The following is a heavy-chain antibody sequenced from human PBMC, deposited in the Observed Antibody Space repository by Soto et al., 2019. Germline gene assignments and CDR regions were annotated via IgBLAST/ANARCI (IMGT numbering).Heavy chain of an antibody. J-gene: IGHJ4*02. CDR1: GGSISSGEYY. D-gene: IGHD2-2*01. V-gene: IGHV4-30-4*01. CDR3: ARLVVPATILNFDY. Sequence: PSETLSLTCTVSGGSISSGEYYWSWIRQPPGKGLEWMGYIYYSGNTYYNPSLRSRVAMSVDTSKNQFSLKLSSVTAADTAVYYCARLVVPATILNFDYWGQGTLVTVSS. CDR2: IYYSGNT.